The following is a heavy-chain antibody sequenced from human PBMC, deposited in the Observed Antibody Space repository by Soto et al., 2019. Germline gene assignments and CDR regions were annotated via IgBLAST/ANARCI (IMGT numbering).Heavy chain of an antibody. D-gene: IGHD1-20*01. J-gene: IGHJ3*02. CDR3: ARGQIYITGTTRAFDI. CDR2: IIPIFGTA. V-gene: IGHV1-69*06. Sequence: CKASGGTFSSYAISWVRQAPGQGLEWMGGIIPIFGTANYAQKFQGRVTITADKSTSTAYMELSSLRSEDTAVYYCARGQIYITGTTRAFDIWGQGTMVTVSS. CDR1: GGTFSSYA.